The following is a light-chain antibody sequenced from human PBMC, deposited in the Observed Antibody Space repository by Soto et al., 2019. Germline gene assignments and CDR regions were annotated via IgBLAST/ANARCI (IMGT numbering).Light chain of an antibody. J-gene: IGKJ3*01. V-gene: IGKV3-20*01. Sequence: EIVLTQSPGTLSLSPGERATLSCRASQSVSSSYLAWYQQKPGQAPRLLIYGASSRATGIPDRFSGSGSGTDFTLTISRLEPEDFAVYYCQQYGSSPFVGPGTKVDSK. CDR1: QSVSSSY. CDR2: GAS. CDR3: QQYGSSPF.